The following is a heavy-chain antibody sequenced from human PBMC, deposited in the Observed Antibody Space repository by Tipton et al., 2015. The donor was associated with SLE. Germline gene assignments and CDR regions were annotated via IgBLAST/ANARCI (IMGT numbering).Heavy chain of an antibody. V-gene: IGHV4-31*03. CDR3: AAGIQEGRYYYYMDV. D-gene: IGHD6-13*01. Sequence: TLSLTCSVSGGSISSVGYYWSWIRQHPGKGLGWLGFFYYGGSTYYNPPLMSRVTISVDTSKNQFSLKLTSVTAADTAVYYCAAGIQEGRYYYYMDVWGKGTTVTVSS. CDR1: GGSISSVGYY. J-gene: IGHJ6*03. CDR2: FYYGGST.